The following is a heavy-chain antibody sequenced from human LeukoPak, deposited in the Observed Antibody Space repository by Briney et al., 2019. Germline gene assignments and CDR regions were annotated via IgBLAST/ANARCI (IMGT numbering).Heavy chain of an antibody. V-gene: IGHV1-2*02. CDR1: GYTFTGYY. Sequence: GASVKVPCKASGYTFTGYYMHWVRQAPGQGLEWMGWINPNSGGTNYAQKFQGRVTMTRDTSIITAYMELSRLRSDDTAVYYCARDTSSGWYYDYWGQGTLVTVSS. D-gene: IGHD6-19*01. CDR3: ARDTSSGWYYDY. J-gene: IGHJ4*02. CDR2: INPNSGGT.